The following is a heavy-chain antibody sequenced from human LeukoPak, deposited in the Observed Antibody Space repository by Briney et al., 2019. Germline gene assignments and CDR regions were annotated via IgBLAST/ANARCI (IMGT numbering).Heavy chain of an antibody. D-gene: IGHD6-13*01. Sequence: PGGSLRLSCAASGFTVSSNYMSWVRQAPGKGLEWVSVIYSAGTTYYTDSVKGRFTISRDNSKNTLYLQMNSLRAEDTAVYYCASLMYSSSWYYFDYWGQGTLVTVSS. V-gene: IGHV3-53*01. CDR1: GFTVSSNY. CDR2: IYSAGTT. J-gene: IGHJ4*02. CDR3: ASLMYSSSWYYFDY.